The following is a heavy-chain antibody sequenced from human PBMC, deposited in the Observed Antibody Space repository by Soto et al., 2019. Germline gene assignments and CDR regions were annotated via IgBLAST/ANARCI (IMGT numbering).Heavy chain of an antibody. CDR3: ARGMGVVPAAISFPIEY. D-gene: IGHD2-2*01. CDR2: VSQGGAAAYMAEGETT. J-gene: IGHJ4*01. Sequence: LETLSLTCPVSGVSIDNFFWSWIRQTPGKGLEWIGYVSQGGAAAYMAEGETTGYNPSLESRATISLDLPKNQFSLKLTSVTAADTAVYYCARGMGVVPAAISFPIEYWGHGTLVTLSS. V-gene: IGHV4-59*01. CDR1: GVSIDNFF.